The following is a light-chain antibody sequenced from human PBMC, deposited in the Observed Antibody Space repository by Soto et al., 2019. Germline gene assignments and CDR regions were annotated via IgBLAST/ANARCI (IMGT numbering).Light chain of an antibody. CDR1: QSISSY. CDR3: QQSYSTLLYT. Sequence: DIQMTQSPSSLSASVGDRVTITCRASQSISSYLNRYQQKPGKAPKLLIYAASSLQSGVPSRFSGSGAGTYFTLTISSLQPEDFATYYCQQSYSTLLYTFGQGTKLEIK. V-gene: IGKV1-39*01. CDR2: AAS. J-gene: IGKJ2*01.